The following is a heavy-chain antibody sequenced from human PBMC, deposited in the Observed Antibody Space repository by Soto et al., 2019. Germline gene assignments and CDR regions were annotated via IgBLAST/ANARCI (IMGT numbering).Heavy chain of an antibody. CDR3: ARDRRSGWFGEGYYGMDV. CDR2: IYYGGST. Sequence: SETLSLTCTVSGGSISSGGYYWSWIRQHPGKGLEWIGYIYYGGSTYYNPSLKSRVTISVDTSKNQFSLKLSSVTAADTAVYYCARDRRSGWFGEGYYGMDVWGQGTTVTVSS. V-gene: IGHV4-31*03. J-gene: IGHJ6*02. CDR1: GGSISSGGYY. D-gene: IGHD3-10*01.